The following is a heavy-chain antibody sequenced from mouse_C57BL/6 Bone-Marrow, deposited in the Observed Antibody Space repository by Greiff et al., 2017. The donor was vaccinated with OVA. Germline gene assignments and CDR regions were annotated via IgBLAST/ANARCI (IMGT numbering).Heavy chain of an antibody. J-gene: IGHJ2*01. V-gene: IGHV3-6*01. CDR3: AREDYGKGFDY. CDR1: GYSITSGYY. CDR2: ISYDGSN. D-gene: IGHD2-1*01. Sequence: EVQRVESGPGLVKPSQSLSLTCSVTGYSITSGYYWNWIRQFPGNKLEWMGYISYDGSNNYNPSLKNRISITRDTSKNQFFLKLNSVTTEDTATYYCAREDYGKGFDYWGQGTTLTVSS.